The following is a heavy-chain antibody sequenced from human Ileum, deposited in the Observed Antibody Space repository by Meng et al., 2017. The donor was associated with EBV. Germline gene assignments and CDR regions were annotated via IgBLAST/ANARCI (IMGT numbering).Heavy chain of an antibody. V-gene: IGHV4-39*01. D-gene: IGHD6-19*01. CDR3: ARGYSSGWYYFDS. CDR2: IYYSGTT. CDR1: GVSIDRSSDD. J-gene: IGHJ4*02. Sequence: QPHAPESGPGLVKPSETLSLTCTVSGVSIDRSSDDWGWIRQSPGKGLEWMGNIYYSGTTYYNPSLKSRVTISVDTSKNQFSLKLSSVTAADTAVYYCARGYSSGWYYFDSWGQGTLVTVSS.